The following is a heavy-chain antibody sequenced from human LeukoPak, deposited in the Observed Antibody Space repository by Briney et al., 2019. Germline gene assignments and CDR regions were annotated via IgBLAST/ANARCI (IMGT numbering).Heavy chain of an antibody. CDR2: ISSSSSTI. V-gene: IGHV3-48*04. Sequence: GGSLRLSCAASGFTFSSYSMNWVRQAPGKGLEWVSYISSSSSTIYYADSVKGRFTISRDNAKNSLYLQMNSLRAEDTAVYYCARDLTVATIRGGDFDYWGQGTLVTVSS. CDR1: GFTFSSYS. CDR3: ARDLTVATIRGGDFDY. J-gene: IGHJ4*02. D-gene: IGHD5-12*01.